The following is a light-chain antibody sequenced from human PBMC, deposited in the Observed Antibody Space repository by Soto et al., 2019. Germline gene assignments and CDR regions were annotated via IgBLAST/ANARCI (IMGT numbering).Light chain of an antibody. CDR1: ETINTL. V-gene: IGKV1-5*03. Sequence: DIQMTQSPSTLSASVGDRVTLTCRASETINTLLAWYQQKPGKAPKLLIYEASSLQSGGPSRFSGSGSGTEFTLTGSSLQSDDCATYYCQQYYSYPWTVRQGTKEEI. J-gene: IGKJ1*01. CDR2: EAS. CDR3: QQYYSYPWT.